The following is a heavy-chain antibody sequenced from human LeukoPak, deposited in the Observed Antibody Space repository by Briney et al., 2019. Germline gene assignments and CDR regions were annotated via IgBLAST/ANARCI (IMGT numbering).Heavy chain of an antibody. CDR1: GGSFTDYH. D-gene: IGHD6-19*01. V-gene: IGHV4-34*01. Sequence: SETLSLTCAVYGGSFTDYHWSWIRQSPGGRLEWIGEINYTGRTHYKPSLKSRATISIDMSKSQVSLKMTSMAAADTAIYYCARERRVEVAARTTVAFDVWGQGTMVTVSS. CDR2: INYTGRT. J-gene: IGHJ3*01. CDR3: ARERRVEVAARTTVAFDV.